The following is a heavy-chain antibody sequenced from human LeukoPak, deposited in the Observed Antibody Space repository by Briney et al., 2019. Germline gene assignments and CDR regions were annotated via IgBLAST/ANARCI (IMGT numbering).Heavy chain of an antibody. D-gene: IGHD3-9*01. CDR1: GFTFSSYA. CDR3: ARGPYYDILTGYYLFDY. CDR2: ISGSGGST. J-gene: IGHJ4*02. Sequence: GGSLRLSCAASGFTFSSYAMSWVRQAPGKGLEWVSAISGSGGSTYYADSVKGRFTISRDNSKNTLYLQMNSLRAEDTAVYYCARGPYYDILTGYYLFDYWGQGTLVTVSS. V-gene: IGHV3-23*01.